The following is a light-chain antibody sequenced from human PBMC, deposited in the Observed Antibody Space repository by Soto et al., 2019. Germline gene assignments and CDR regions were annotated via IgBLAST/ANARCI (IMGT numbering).Light chain of an antibody. V-gene: IGKV3-15*01. J-gene: IGKJ4*01. CDR3: QQYDEWPLT. Sequence: EKVMTHSPATLSVSPGERATLSCRASQNVKTRLAWYQQKPGQAPRLLIYDAFTRATGIPARFSGSASGTDFTLTISSLQSEDFAVYYCQQYDEWPLTFGGGTKVDIK. CDR2: DAF. CDR1: QNVKTR.